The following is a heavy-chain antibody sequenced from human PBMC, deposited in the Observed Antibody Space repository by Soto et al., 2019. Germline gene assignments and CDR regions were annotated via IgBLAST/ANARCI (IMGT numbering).Heavy chain of an antibody. D-gene: IGHD3-9*01. CDR2: ISAYNGKT. CDR3: ARDRLIAWTGLLHY. CDR1: GYPFTSYG. V-gene: IGHV1-18*01. Sequence: QVQLVQSGAEVKKPGASVKVSCKTSGYPFTSYGINWVRQAPGQGPEWMGWISAYNGKTSYTQKFQGRVTMTTDTTTSTAYRELRSLRSDDTVVYYCARDRLIAWTGLLHYWGQGTLVTVSS. J-gene: IGHJ4*02.